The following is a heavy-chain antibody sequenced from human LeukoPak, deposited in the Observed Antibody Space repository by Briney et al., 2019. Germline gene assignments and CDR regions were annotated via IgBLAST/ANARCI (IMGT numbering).Heavy chain of an antibody. CDR3: VSGDDTSGPPRIHYFDY. J-gene: IGHJ4*02. Sequence: ASGKVSCKASGYTFTAYYMHWVRQAPGQGLEWMGWINPNSGGTNYAQKFQGRVTMTSDTSISTAYMELSRLRSDDTAVYYCVSGDDTSGPPRIHYFDYWGQGTLVTVSS. CDR1: GYTFTAYY. V-gene: IGHV1-2*02. CDR2: INPNSGGT. D-gene: IGHD3-22*01.